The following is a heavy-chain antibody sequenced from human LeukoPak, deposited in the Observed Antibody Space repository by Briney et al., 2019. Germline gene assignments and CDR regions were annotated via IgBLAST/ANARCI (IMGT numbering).Heavy chain of an antibody. CDR3: ARDRSSVLPRRGGAFDI. V-gene: IGHV3-30*19. CDR1: GFTFSSYG. Sequence: QAGGSLRLSCAASGFTFSSYGMHWVRQAPGKGLEWVAVISYDGSNKYYADSVKGRFTISRDNSKNTLYLQMNSLRAKDTAVYYCARDRSSVLPRRGGAFDIWGQGTMVTVSS. J-gene: IGHJ3*02. D-gene: IGHD6-25*01. CDR2: ISYDGSNK.